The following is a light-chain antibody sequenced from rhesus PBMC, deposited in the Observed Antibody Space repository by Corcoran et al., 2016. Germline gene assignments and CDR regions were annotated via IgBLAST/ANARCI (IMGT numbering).Light chain of an antibody. Sequence: DIQMTQSPSSLSASVGDTVTITCRASQSISSWLDWYQQKPGKAPRLLIYKASTLQSGVPSRFSGSGSGTDVTLTISSLQPEDFATYYCLLYSIRPPYSFGQGTKVEIK. J-gene: IGKJ2*01. CDR2: KAS. CDR1: QSISSW. V-gene: IGKV1-22*01. CDR3: LLYSIRPPYS.